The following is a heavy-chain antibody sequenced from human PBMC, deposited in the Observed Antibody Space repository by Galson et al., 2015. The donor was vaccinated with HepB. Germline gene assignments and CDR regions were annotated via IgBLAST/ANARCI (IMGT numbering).Heavy chain of an antibody. CDR1: GDRVPSNSAA. Sequence: CAISGDRVPSNSAAWNWIRQSPSRRLEWLGRTYYRSKWNNDYAVSVQSRITINPDTSKNQFSLQLNSVTPEDTAVYYCARVRGSFTATDAFDIWGQGTMVTVSS. CDR2: TYYRSKWNN. J-gene: IGHJ3*02. V-gene: IGHV6-1*01. D-gene: IGHD1-26*01. CDR3: ARVRGSFTATDAFDI.